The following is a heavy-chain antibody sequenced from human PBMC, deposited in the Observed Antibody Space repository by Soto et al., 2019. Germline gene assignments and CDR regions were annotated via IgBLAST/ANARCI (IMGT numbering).Heavy chain of an antibody. CDR3: VKSRGGNNFDFFD. CDR2: IRGNGDPP. D-gene: IGHD5-12*01. CDR1: GFTFSSYS. Sequence: LRLSCSASGFTFSSYSMHWVRQAPGKGLEYVSGIRGNGDPPFYADSVKGRFTISRDNSKDTLYLQMSSLSADDTAVYYCVKSRGGNNFDFFDWGQGALVTVSS. V-gene: IGHV3-64D*06. J-gene: IGHJ4*02.